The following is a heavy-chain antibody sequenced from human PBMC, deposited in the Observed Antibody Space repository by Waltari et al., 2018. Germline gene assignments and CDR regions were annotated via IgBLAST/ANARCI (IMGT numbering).Heavy chain of an antibody. CDR3: ARVTLLEWLPYYFDY. D-gene: IGHD3-3*01. J-gene: IGHJ4*02. CDR2: IYYSGST. V-gene: IGHV4-59*11. CDR1: GGSISHHY. Sequence: QVQLQEAGPGLLKPSETLYLTCTADGGSISHHYWRWIRHAPGKGLEWIGYIYYSGSTNYNPSLKSRVTISVDTSKNQFSLKLSSVTAADTAVYYCARVTLLEWLPYYFDYWGQGTLVTVSS.